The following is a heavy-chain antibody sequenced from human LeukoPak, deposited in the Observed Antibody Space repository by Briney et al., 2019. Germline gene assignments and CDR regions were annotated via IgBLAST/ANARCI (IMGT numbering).Heavy chain of an antibody. J-gene: IGHJ4*02. V-gene: IGHV3-33*06. CDR1: GFTFSSYG. CDR2: IWYDGSNK. CDR3: AKDDEVEAVSGSFDY. Sequence: GRSLRLSCAASGFTFSSYGMHWVRQAPGKGLEWMAVIWYDGSNKYYADSVKGRFTISRDNSKNTLYLQMNSLRAEDTAVYYCAKDDEVEAVSGSFDYWGQGTLVTVSS. D-gene: IGHD6-19*01.